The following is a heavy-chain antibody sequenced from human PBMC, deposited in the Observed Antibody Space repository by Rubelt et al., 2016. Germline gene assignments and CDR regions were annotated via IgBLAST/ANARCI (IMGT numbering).Heavy chain of an antibody. V-gene: IGHV4-39*07. CDR3: ARVSGVAGTGIEDY. J-gene: IGHJ4*02. Sequence: GEGLEWIGSIYYSGSTFYNPSLKSRGTISVDTSKNQFSLKLSSVTAADTAVYYCARVSGVAGTGIEDYWGQGTLVTVSS. CDR2: IYYSGST. D-gene: IGHD6-19*01.